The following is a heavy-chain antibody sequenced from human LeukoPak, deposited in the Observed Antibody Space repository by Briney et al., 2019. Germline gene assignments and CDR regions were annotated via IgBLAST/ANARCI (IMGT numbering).Heavy chain of an antibody. CDR2: IIPIFGTA. J-gene: IGHJ6*03. Sequence: SVKVSCMASGGTFSSYAISWVRLAPGQGLEWMGGIIPIFGTANYAQKFQGRVTITADESTSAAYMELSSLRSEDTAVYYCARAPCSSGGSTNYYYYYYMDVWGKGTTVTVSS. D-gene: IGHD6-19*01. CDR1: GGTFSSYA. CDR3: ARAPCSSGGSTNYYYYYYMDV. V-gene: IGHV1-69*01.